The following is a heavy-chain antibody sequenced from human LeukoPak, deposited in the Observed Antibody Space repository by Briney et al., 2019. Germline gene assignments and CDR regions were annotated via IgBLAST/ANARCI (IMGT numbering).Heavy chain of an antibody. Sequence: GGSLRLSCAASGFTFSSYSMNWVRQAPGKGLEWVSSISSTSSYIHYEDSVKGRFTISRDNAKNSLYLQMDSLTAEDTAVYYCGKTMEGYSGSGSWYFDNWGQGTLVTVSS. CDR1: GFTFSSYS. V-gene: IGHV3-21*01. J-gene: IGHJ4*02. CDR3: GKTMEGYSGSGSWYFDN. CDR2: ISSTSSYI. D-gene: IGHD3-10*01.